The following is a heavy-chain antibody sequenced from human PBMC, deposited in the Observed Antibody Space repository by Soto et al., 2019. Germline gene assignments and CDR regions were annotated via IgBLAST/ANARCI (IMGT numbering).Heavy chain of an antibody. CDR1: GGTFSSYA. J-gene: IGHJ6*02. CDR2: IIPIFGTA. D-gene: IGHD5-18*01. Sequence: SVKVSCKASGGTFSSYAISWVRQAPGQGLEWMGGIIPIFGTANYAQKFQGRVTITADESTSTAYMELSSLRSEDTAVYYCARAPIYTAMVIDYGMDVWGQGTTVTVSS. CDR3: ARAPIYTAMVIDYGMDV. V-gene: IGHV1-69*13.